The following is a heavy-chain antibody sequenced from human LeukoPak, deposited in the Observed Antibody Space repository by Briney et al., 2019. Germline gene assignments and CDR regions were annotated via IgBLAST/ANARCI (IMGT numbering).Heavy chain of an antibody. Sequence: PGGSLRLSCAASGFTFTNYGMSWVRQAPGKGLEWVSAISGSGGSTDYGDSVKGRFTISRDNSKNTLYLRMNSLRAEDTAVYYCAKDLERSSWSIDYWGQGTLVTVSS. D-gene: IGHD1-26*01. V-gene: IGHV3-23*01. J-gene: IGHJ4*02. CDR3: AKDLERSSWSIDY. CDR1: GFTFTNYG. CDR2: ISGSGGST.